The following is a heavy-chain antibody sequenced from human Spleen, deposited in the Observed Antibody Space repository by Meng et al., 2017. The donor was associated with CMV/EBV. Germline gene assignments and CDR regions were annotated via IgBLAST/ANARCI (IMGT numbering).Heavy chain of an antibody. CDR3: ARNMGDSNFWGYYYYYGMDV. CDR1: GYTFTSYY. Sequence: ASVKVSCKASGYTFTSYYMHWVRQAPGQGLEWMGIINPSGGSTSYAQKFQGRVTMTRDKSTSTVYMELSSLRSEDTAVYYCARNMGDSNFWGYYYYYGMDVWGQGTTVTVSS. V-gene: IGHV1-46*01. J-gene: IGHJ6*02. CDR2: INPSGGST. D-gene: IGHD3-3*01.